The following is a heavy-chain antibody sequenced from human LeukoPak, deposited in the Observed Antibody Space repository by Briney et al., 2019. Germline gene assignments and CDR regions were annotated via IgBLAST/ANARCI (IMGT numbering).Heavy chain of an antibody. Sequence: ASVKVSCKASGYTFTVYYMHWVRQAPGQGLGWMGWINPNSGGTNYAQKFQGRVTMTRNTAISTAYMELSRLRSDDTAVYYCASAGVKYYFDYWGQGTPVTVSS. V-gene: IGHV1-2*02. CDR3: ASAGVKYYFDY. J-gene: IGHJ4*02. CDR1: GYTFTVYY. D-gene: IGHD2-21*01. CDR2: INPNSGGT.